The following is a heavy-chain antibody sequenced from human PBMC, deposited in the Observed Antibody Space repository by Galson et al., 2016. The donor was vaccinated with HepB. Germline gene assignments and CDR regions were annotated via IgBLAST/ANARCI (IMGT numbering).Heavy chain of an antibody. CDR1: GDSINSGGYS. Sequence: TLSLTCAVSGDSINSGGYSWSWIRQPPGKGLEWIGYLFHSGSTHYNPSLERRVTISVARSKNQFSLNLTSVTAADTAVYYCARGDYGDYGEGAFDIWGQGTMVTVSP. J-gene: IGHJ3*02. D-gene: IGHD4-17*01. CDR3: ARGDYGDYGEGAFDI. CDR2: LFHSGST. V-gene: IGHV4-30-2*01.